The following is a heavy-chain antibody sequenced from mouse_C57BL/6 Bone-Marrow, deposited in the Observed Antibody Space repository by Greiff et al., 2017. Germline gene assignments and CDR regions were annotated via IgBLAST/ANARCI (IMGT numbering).Heavy chain of an antibody. Sequence: VQLQQPGAELVKPGASVKVSCKASGYTFTSYWMHWVKQRPGQGLEWIGRIHPSDSDTNYNQKFKGKATLTVDKASSTAYMQLSSLTSEDSAVYYCAIHPHCYCSYYCDYWGQGTTLTVSS. CDR1: GYTFTSYW. D-gene: IGHD1-1*01. V-gene: IGHV1-74*01. J-gene: IGHJ2*01. CDR3: AIHPHCYCSYYCDY. CDR2: IHPSDSDT.